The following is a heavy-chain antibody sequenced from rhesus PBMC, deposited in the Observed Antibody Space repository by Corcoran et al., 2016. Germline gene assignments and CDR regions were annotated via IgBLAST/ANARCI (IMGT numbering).Heavy chain of an antibody. CDR2: ITYSGST. CDR3: ARDIAAAGRSYY. D-gene: IGHD6-25*01. CDR1: VGSFTSVYYY. J-gene: IGHJ4*01. Sequence: QVQLQESGPGLVKPSETLSLTCAVSVGSFTSVYYYWSWLRQPPGKGLEWIGYITYSGSTNYNPSLKSRVTISRDTSKNQFSLKLSSVTAADTAVYYCARDIAAAGRSYYWGQGVLVTVSS. V-gene: IGHV4-122*02.